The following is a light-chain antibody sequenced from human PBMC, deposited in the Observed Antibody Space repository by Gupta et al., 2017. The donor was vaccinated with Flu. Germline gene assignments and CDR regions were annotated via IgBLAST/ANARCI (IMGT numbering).Light chain of an antibody. Sequence: TATLTCTGNGNNVGNQGVVWLQHLRGHPPKLLSSRDNSRASGIAERFSAFRSGNTASLIITGLQPDDEAEYYCSAWDRSLNSWVFGGGTKLSVL. J-gene: IGLJ3*02. CDR1: GNNVGNQG. CDR2: RDN. CDR3: SAWDRSLNSWV. V-gene: IGLV10-54*04.